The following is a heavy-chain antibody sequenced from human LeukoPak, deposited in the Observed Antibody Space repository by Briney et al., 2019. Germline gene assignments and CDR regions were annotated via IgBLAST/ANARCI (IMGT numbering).Heavy chain of an antibody. J-gene: IGHJ1*01. CDR2: INSDGSST. CDR1: GFTFSSYW. D-gene: IGHD3-3*01. Sequence: PGGSRRLSCAASGFTFSSYWMHWVRQAPGKGLVWVSRINSDGSSTSYADSVKGRFTISRDNAKNTLYLQMNSLRAEDTAVYYCARVKYDFWSGYSFQHWGQGTLVTVSS. V-gene: IGHV3-74*01. CDR3: ARVKYDFWSGYSFQH.